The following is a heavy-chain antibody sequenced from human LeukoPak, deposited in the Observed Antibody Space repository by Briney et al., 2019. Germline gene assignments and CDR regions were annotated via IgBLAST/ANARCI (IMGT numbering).Heavy chain of an antibody. J-gene: IGHJ4*02. Sequence: ASVKVSCKASGYTFTDYYMRWVRQAPGQGFEWMGWINPNDGDTNYAQKFQGRVTMTRDTSISTAHMEVSRLRSDDTAVYYCARANFLYCSSSTCLFDYWGQGTLVTVSS. CDR2: INPNDGDT. CDR3: ARANFLYCSSSTCLFDY. CDR1: GYTFTDYY. D-gene: IGHD2-2*01. V-gene: IGHV1-2*02.